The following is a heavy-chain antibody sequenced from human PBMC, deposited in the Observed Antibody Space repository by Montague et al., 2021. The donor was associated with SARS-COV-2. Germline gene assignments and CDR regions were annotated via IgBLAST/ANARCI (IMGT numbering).Heavy chain of an antibody. CDR2: TNYRSKWTS. CDR3: VRDTGSAQAGFDA. CDR1: GDSVWSNTAA. J-gene: IGHJ4*02. D-gene: IGHD4-17*01. V-gene: IGHV6-1*01. Sequence: CAISGDSVWSNTAAWNWIRQSPSGGREWLGRTNYRSKWTSDYATSVEGRISIDPDTSKNQFFLHLRSVTPEDTGVYYCVRDTGSAQAGFDAWGQGTLVTVSS.